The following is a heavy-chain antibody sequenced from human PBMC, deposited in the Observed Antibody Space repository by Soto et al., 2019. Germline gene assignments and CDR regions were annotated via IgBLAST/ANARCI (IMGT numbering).Heavy chain of an antibody. Sequence: GPVKVSCKTSGYFFTSHYIHWVRLAPGRGLEWMGRINPNNGDTNSPQKFQGRVTMTSDTSISTAYMEMSGLRSDDTALYYCAREVTYGGGSFSLGLWGQGTLVTVSS. CDR3: AREVTYGGGSFSLGL. CDR2: INPNNGDT. V-gene: IGHV1-2*06. D-gene: IGHD3-10*01. CDR1: GYFFTSHY. J-gene: IGHJ4*02.